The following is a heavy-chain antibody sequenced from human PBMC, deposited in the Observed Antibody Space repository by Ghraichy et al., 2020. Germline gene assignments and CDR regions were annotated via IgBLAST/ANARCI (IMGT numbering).Heavy chain of an antibody. CDR2: INHSGST. V-gene: IGHV4-34*01. CDR3: ARRDYYDSSGLIDY. CDR1: GGSFSGYY. Sequence: SETLSLTCAVYGGSFSGYYWNWIRQPPGKGLEWIGDINHSGSTNYNPSLKSRVTISVDTSKNQFSLNLNSVTAADTAVYYCARRDYYDSSGLIDYWGQGTLVSVSS. D-gene: IGHD3-22*01. J-gene: IGHJ4*02.